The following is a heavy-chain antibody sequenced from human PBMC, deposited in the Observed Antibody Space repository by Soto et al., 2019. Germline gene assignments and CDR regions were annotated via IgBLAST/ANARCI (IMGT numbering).Heavy chain of an antibody. D-gene: IGHD2-15*01. CDR1: RGSISSNSLY. CDR2: VYDVGST. J-gene: IGHJ4*02. Sequence: QLQLQESGPGLVKPSETLSLTCTVSRGSISSNSLYWGRLPQPPGKGLVGIGTVYDVGSTKYNTSRNSTVTIAVDTSKNHLSLKLASVTAADAARSSCERPHCSGDRCYFTYWGERALGTVAS. CDR3: ERPHCSGDRCYFTY. V-gene: IGHV4-39*02.